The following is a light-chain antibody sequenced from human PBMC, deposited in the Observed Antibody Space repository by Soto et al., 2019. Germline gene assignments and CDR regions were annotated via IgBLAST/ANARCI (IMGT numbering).Light chain of an antibody. V-gene: IGKV3-20*01. CDR2: GAS. J-gene: IGKJ1*01. Sequence: EIVLTQSPGTLSLSPGERATLSCRASQSVSSSYLAWYQQKPDPAPRLLIYGASSRAASIPDRCSGSGAGTDFTLTISRLEPEDFAVYYCQQYGSSPWTFGQGTKVEIK. CDR1: QSVSSSY. CDR3: QQYGSSPWT.